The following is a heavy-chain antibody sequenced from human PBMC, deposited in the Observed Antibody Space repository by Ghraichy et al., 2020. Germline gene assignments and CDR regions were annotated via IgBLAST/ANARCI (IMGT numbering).Heavy chain of an antibody. CDR3: ARLRYSSSSGVYFDY. D-gene: IGHD6-6*01. V-gene: IGHV4-61*02. Sequence: SETLSLTCTVSGGSISSGSYYWSWIRQPAGKGLEWIGRIYTSGSTNYNPSLKSRVTISVDTSKNQYSLKLSSVTAADTAVYYCARLRYSSSSGVYFDYWGQETLVTVSS. CDR1: GGSISSGSYY. J-gene: IGHJ4*02. CDR2: IYTSGST.